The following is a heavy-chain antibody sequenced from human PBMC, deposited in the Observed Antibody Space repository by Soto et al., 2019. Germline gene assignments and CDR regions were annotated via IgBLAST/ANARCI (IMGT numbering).Heavy chain of an antibody. D-gene: IGHD6-13*01. CDR1: GDSISSDY. V-gene: IGHV4-59*01. Sequence: SETLSLTCTVSGDSISSDYWGWIRQPPGKGLEWIGYTYYSGLTNTNPSLKSRLTISVDTSKNQFSLKPTSVTAADTAVYYCARARGSSQNLDTWGQGTLVTVSS. CDR2: TYYSGLT. CDR3: ARARGSSQNLDT. J-gene: IGHJ5*02.